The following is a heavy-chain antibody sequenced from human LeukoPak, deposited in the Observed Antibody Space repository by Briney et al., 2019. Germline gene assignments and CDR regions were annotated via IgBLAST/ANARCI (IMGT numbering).Heavy chain of an antibody. Sequence: SETLSLTCTVSGGSISSYYWSWIRQPAGKGLEWIGRIYTSGSTNYNPSLKSRVTMSVDTSKNQFSLKLSSVTAADTAVYYCAGDSRNFEGGAGFGGAFDIWGQGTMVTVSS. CDR1: GGSISSYY. CDR2: IYTSGST. D-gene: IGHD3-9*01. J-gene: IGHJ3*02. CDR3: AGDSRNFEGGAGFGGAFDI. V-gene: IGHV4-4*07.